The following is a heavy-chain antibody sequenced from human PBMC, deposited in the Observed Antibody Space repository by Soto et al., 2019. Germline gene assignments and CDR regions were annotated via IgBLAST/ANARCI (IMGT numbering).Heavy chain of an antibody. D-gene: IGHD6-13*01. V-gene: IGHV1-18*01. CDR2: ISAYNGNT. CDR1: GSTFPSYA. Sequence: ASVQVSCKASGSTFPSYAMNLVLQAPGQRLEWMGWISAYNGNTNYAQKLQGRVTMTTDTSTSTAYMELRSLRSDDTAVYYCARPRGEAGHWFDPWGQGTLVTVSS. CDR3: ARPRGEAGHWFDP. J-gene: IGHJ5*02.